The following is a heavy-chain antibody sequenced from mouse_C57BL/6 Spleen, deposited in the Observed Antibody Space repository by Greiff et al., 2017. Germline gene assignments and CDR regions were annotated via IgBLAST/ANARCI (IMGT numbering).Heavy chain of an antibody. V-gene: IGHV1-15*01. CDR1: GYTFTDYE. CDR3: TGSPFITTVVASRNWYFDV. CDR2: IDPETGGT. J-gene: IGHJ1*03. Sequence: VQLQQSGAELVRPGASVTLSCKASGYTFTDYEMHWVKQTPVHGLEWIGAIDPETGGTAYNQKFKGKAILTADKSSSTAYMELRSLTSEDSAVYYCTGSPFITTVVASRNWYFDVWGTGTPVTVSS. D-gene: IGHD1-1*01.